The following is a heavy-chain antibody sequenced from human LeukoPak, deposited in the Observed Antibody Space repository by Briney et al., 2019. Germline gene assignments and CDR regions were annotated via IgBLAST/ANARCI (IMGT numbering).Heavy chain of an antibody. Sequence: ASVKVSCKASGYTFTGYYIHWVRQAPGQGLEWMGWINPNSGGTNYAQKFQGRVTMTRDTSISTAYMELSRLTSDDTAVYYCARGAFYYDSSGSPDIWGQGTMFTVSS. CDR2: INPNSGGT. CDR3: ARGAFYYDSSGSPDI. D-gene: IGHD3-22*01. J-gene: IGHJ3*02. CDR1: GYTFTGYY. V-gene: IGHV1-2*02.